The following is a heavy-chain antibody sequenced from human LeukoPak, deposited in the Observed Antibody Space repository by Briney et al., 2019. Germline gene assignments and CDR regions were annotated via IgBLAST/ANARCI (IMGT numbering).Heavy chain of an antibody. CDR3: ARSIAAVGASSYAFDI. CDR1: GYTLTELS. V-gene: IGHV1-24*01. D-gene: IGHD1-26*01. Sequence: ASVKVSCKVSGYTLTELSMHWVRQAPGKGLEWMGGFDPEDGETIYAQKFQGRVTMTEDTSTDTAYMELRSLRSDDTAVYYCARSIAAVGASSYAFDIWGQGTMVTVSS. CDR2: FDPEDGET. J-gene: IGHJ3*02.